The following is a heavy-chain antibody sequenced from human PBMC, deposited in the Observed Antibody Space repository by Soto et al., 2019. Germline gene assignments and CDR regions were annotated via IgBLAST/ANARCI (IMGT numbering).Heavy chain of an antibody. Sequence: ASVKVSCKASGYTFTSYGISWVRQAPGQGLEWMGWISAYNGNTNYAQKLQDRVTMTTDTSTSTAYMELRSLRSEDTAVYYCAAGGSPYYYDSSGSIDYWGQGTLVTVSS. CDR2: ISAYNGNT. CDR1: GYTFTSYG. V-gene: IGHV1-18*01. J-gene: IGHJ4*02. D-gene: IGHD3-22*01. CDR3: AAGGSPYYYDSSGSIDY.